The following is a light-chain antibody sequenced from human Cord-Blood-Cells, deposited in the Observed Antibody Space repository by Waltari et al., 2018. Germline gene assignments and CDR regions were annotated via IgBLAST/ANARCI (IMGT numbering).Light chain of an antibody. CDR3: NSRDRSGNHWV. V-gene: IGLV3-19*01. CDR1: SLRSYY. CDR2: GKN. Sequence: SSELTQDPAVSVALGQTVMITCQGDSLRSYYASWYQQKRGQAPVLVSYGKNNRPSGLPDRFSGSSSGNTASLTITGAQAEDEADYYSNSRDRSGNHWVFGGGTKLTVL. J-gene: IGLJ3*02.